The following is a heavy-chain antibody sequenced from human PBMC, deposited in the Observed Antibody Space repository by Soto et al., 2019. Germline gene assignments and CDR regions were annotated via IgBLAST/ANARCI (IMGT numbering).Heavy chain of an antibody. D-gene: IGHD6-6*01. CDR1: GFTFSSYA. Sequence: GGSLRLSCAASGFTFSSYAMHWVRQAPGKGLEWVAVISYDGSNKYYADSVKGRFTISRDNSKNTLYLQMNSLRSEDTAVYYCARDGSGSSYYFDYWGQGTLVTVSS. CDR3: ARDGSGSSYYFDY. CDR2: ISYDGSNK. V-gene: IGHV3-30*04. J-gene: IGHJ4*02.